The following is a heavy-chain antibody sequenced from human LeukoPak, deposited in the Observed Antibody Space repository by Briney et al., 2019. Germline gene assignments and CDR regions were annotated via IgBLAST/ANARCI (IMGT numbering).Heavy chain of an antibody. V-gene: IGHV5-51*01. Sequence: GESLKISCKGSGYSFTNYWIGWVRQMPGKGLEWMGIIYPDDSDTRYSPSFQGQVTISADKSISTAYLQWSSLKASDTAMYYCARQRYYDSSGQFDPWGQGTLVSVSS. CDR1: GYSFTNYW. CDR2: IYPDDSDT. D-gene: IGHD3-22*01. CDR3: ARQRYYDSSGQFDP. J-gene: IGHJ5*02.